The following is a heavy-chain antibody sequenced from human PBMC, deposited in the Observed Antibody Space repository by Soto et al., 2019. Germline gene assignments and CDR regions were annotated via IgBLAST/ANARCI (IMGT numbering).Heavy chain of an antibody. CDR3: ARGTVTSGRWFGP. V-gene: IGHV1-18*04. Sequence: QVHLVQSGTEVKEPGASVKVSCKASASTFTGDTINWVRQAPGQGLEWMGWISTFNGNTKYAGNFEGRVTMTTNTSTTTAYMELTLLTFDATAVYFCARGTVTSGRWFGPWGQGTLVSVSS. J-gene: IGHJ5*02. D-gene: IGHD4-17*01. CDR2: ISTFNGNT. CDR1: ASTFTGDT.